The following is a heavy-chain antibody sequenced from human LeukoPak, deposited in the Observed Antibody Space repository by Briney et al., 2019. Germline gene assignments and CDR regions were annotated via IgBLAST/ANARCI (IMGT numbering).Heavy chain of an antibody. J-gene: IGHJ6*03. CDR2: IYHSGST. D-gene: IGHD4-17*01. CDR3: ARVTYYGDYPKYYYYYMDV. Sequence: PSETLSLTCTVSGYSISSGYYWGWIRQPPGKGLEWIGSIYHSGSTYYNPSLKSRVTISVDTSKNQFSLKLSSVTAADTAVYYCARVTYYGDYPKYYYYYMDVWGKGTTVTVSS. CDR1: GYSISSGYY. V-gene: IGHV4-38-2*02.